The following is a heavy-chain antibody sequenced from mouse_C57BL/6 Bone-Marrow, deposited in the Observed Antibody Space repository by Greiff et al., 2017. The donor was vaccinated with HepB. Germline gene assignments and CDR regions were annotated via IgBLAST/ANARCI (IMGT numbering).Heavy chain of an antibody. CDR3: ARDYGSSYGDWYFDV. CDR1: GYTFTSYW. CDR2: INPSNGGT. V-gene: IGHV1-53*01. Sequence: QLQQPGTELVKPGASVKLSCKASGYTFTSYWMHWVKQRPGQCLEWIGNINPSNGGTNYNEKFKSKSTLTVDKSSSTAYMQLSSLTSEDSAVYYCARDYGSSYGDWYFDVWGTGTTVTVSS. D-gene: IGHD1-1*01. J-gene: IGHJ1*03.